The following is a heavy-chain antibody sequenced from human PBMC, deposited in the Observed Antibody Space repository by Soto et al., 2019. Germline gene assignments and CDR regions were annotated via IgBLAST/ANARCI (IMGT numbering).Heavy chain of an antibody. J-gene: IGHJ4*02. D-gene: IGHD3-22*01. CDR1: GFTFSSYG. Sequence: GGSLRLSCAASGFTFSSYGMHWVRQAPGKGLEWVAVISYDGSNKYFADSVKGRFTISRDNSKNTLYLQMNSLRAEDTAVYYCAKDRPQSSGLDYWGQGTLVTVSS. CDR2: ISYDGSNK. CDR3: AKDRPQSSGLDY. V-gene: IGHV3-30*18.